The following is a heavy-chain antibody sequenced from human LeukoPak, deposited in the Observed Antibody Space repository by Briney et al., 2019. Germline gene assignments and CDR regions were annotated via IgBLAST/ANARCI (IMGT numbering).Heavy chain of an antibody. CDR1: GFTFTTYW. J-gene: IGHJ4*02. Sequence: GGSLRLSCAASGFTFTTYWMSWVRQAPGKGLEWVANIKQDGTEKYYGDSVKGRFTISRDNAKNSLYLQMNSLRVEDTAVYCCAKVANYYYGTESHYFFEDWGQGTPVTASS. D-gene: IGHD3-10*01. CDR3: AKVANYYYGTESHYFFED. V-gene: IGHV3-7*01. CDR2: IKQDGTEK.